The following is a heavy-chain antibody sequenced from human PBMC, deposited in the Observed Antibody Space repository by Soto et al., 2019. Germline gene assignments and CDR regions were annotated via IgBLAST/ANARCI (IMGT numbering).Heavy chain of an antibody. J-gene: IGHJ4*02. D-gene: IGHD3-22*01. CDR3: AKRTPDYYDSSGYDY. V-gene: IGHV3-23*01. CDR1: GFTFSSYA. Sequence: GGSLRLSCAASGFTFSSYAMSWVRQAPGKGLEWVSAISGSGGNTHYADSVKGRFTISRDNSKNTLYLQMNSLRAEDTAVYYCAKRTPDYYDSSGYDYWGQGTLVTVSS. CDR2: ISGSGGNT.